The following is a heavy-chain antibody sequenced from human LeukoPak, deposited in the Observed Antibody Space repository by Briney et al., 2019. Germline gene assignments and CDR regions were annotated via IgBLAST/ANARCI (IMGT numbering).Heavy chain of an antibody. CDR3: ARDPHGSSGWYDY. CDR1: GGSISYYY. V-gene: IGHV4-4*07. Sequence: PSETLSLTCTVSGGSISYYYWTWIRQPAGKGLEWIGRIHSSGSTNYNPSLKSRVTMSVDTSKNQFSLRLCSVTAADTAVYYCARDPHGSSGWYDYWGQGILVTVSS. CDR2: IHSSGST. D-gene: IGHD6-19*01. J-gene: IGHJ4*02.